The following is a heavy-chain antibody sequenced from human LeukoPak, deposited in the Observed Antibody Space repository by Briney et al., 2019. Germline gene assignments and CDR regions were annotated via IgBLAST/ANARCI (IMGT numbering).Heavy chain of an antibody. Sequence: GGSLRLSCAASGFTFSSYAMSWVRQAPGKGLEWVSAISGSGGSTYYADSVKGRFTISRDNSKNTLYLQMNSLRAEDTAVYYCARGVRRFLEWGSMDVWGKGTTVTVSS. J-gene: IGHJ6*03. CDR3: ARGVRRFLEWGSMDV. D-gene: IGHD3-3*01. V-gene: IGHV3-23*01. CDR1: GFTFSSYA. CDR2: ISGSGGST.